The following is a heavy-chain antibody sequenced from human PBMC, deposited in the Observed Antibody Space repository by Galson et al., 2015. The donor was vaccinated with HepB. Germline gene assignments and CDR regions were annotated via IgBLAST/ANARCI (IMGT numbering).Heavy chain of an antibody. CDR3: ARELSEWELLPDAFDI. D-gene: IGHD1-26*01. V-gene: IGHV1-69*13. J-gene: IGHJ3*02. CDR2: IIPIFGTA. CDR1: GGTFSSYA. Sequence: SVKVSCKASGGTFSSYAISWVRQAPGQGLEWMGGIIPIFGTANYAQKFQGRVTITADESTSTAYMELSSLRSEDTAVYYCARELSEWELLPDAFDIWGQGTMVTVSS.